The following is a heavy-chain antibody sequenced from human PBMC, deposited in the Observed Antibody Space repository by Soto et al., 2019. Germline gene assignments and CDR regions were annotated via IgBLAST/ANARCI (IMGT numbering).Heavy chain of an antibody. J-gene: IGHJ6*02. CDR2: IIPLLNIP. CDR1: GGTFSRNT. CDR3: ARDRGLVSAVGGKMVNHYGLDV. V-gene: IGHV1-69*08. Sequence: QVQLVQSGAEVTKPGSSVKVSCKASGGTFSRNTISWVRQAPGQGLEWMGRIIPLLNIPNYAQNFQGRVMMTADRSTTTVYMEVSSLKSEDTAVYYCARDRGLVSAVGGKMVNHYGLDVWGQGTTVTVSS. D-gene: IGHD3-10*01.